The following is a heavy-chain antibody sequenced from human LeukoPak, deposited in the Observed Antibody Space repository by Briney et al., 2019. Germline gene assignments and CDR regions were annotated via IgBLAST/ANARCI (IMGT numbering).Heavy chain of an antibody. J-gene: IGHJ4*02. CDR1: GVSISSYY. V-gene: IGHV4-59*08. Sequence: SETLSLTCTVSGVSISSYYWSWIRQPPGKGLEWIGYIYYSGSTNYNPSLKSRVTISVDTSKNQFSLKLSSVTAADTAVYYCARFNPTVVEPYFDYWGQGTLVTVSS. CDR2: IYYSGST. D-gene: IGHD4-23*01. CDR3: ARFNPTVVEPYFDY.